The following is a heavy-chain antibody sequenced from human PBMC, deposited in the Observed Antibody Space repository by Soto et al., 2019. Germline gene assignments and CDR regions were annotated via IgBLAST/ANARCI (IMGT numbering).Heavy chain of an antibody. Sequence: ASVNVSCKVSGYTLPELSIHWVRQAPGKGLEWMGGFDPEDGETIYAQKFQGRVTMTEDTSTDTAYMELSSLRSEDTAVYYCATEGLAYCGGDCLSYRMDVWGQGTTGTVYS. CDR2: FDPEDGET. J-gene: IGHJ6*02. D-gene: IGHD2-21*02. CDR1: GYTLPELS. CDR3: ATEGLAYCGGDCLSYRMDV. V-gene: IGHV1-24*01.